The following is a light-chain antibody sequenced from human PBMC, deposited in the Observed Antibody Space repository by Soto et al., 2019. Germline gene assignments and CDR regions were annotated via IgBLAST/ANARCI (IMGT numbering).Light chain of an antibody. CDR3: QQYTSWPT. V-gene: IGKV3-15*01. CDR2: GAS. J-gene: IGKJ1*01. CDR1: RDISNN. Sequence: EIVMTQSPASLSVSPGGRATLSCRASRDISNNLAWYQQRPGQPPRLLIYGASTRATGVPARFSGSGWGTDFTLTISGLQSDEFAVYYYQQYTSWPTFAQGPKVAIK.